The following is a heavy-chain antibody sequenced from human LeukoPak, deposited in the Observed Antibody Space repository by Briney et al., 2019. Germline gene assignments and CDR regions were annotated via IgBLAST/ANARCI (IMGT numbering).Heavy chain of an antibody. CDR3: ARSELLWFGGVNSGFDY. D-gene: IGHD3-10*01. J-gene: IGHJ4*02. Sequence: SETLSLTCTVSGGSISSYYWTWIRQPPGKGLEWIGYVYYSGSTNYNPSLKSRVTISVDTSKNQFSLKLSSVTAADTAVYYCARSELLWFGGVNSGFDYWGQGTLVTVSS. V-gene: IGHV4-59*01. CDR2: VYYSGST. CDR1: GGSISSYY.